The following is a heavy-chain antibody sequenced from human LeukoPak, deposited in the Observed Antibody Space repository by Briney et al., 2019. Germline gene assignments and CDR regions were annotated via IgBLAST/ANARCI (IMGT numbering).Heavy chain of an antibody. V-gene: IGHV3-21*01. CDR3: ARDPWVYYGSGSYALRYYFDY. CDR2: ISSSSSYI. Sequence: KPGGSLRLSCAASGFTFSSYAMSWVRQAPGKGLEWVSSISSSSSYIYYADSVKGRFTISRDNAKNSLYLQMNSLRAEDTAVYYCARDPWVYYGSGSYALRYYFDYWGQGTLVTVSS. CDR1: GFTFSSYA. D-gene: IGHD3-10*01. J-gene: IGHJ4*02.